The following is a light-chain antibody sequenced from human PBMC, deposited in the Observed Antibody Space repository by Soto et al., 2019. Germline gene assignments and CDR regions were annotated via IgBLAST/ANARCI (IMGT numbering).Light chain of an antibody. V-gene: IGKV1-5*03. CDR1: QSITNC. CDR3: QQHNPYSPYT. CDR2: DAS. Sequence: DIRMTQSPSTLSASVGDRVTITCRASQSITNCLAWYQQKQGKAPKLLIFDASSLRSGVPSRFSGSGSGTEFTLTISSLQPEDFATYYCQQHNPYSPYTFGQGTKLEIK. J-gene: IGKJ2*01.